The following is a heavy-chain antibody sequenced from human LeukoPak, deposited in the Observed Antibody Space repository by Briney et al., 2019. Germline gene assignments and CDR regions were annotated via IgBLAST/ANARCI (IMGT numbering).Heavy chain of an antibody. J-gene: IGHJ4*02. D-gene: IGHD3-22*01. CDR3: ARGADYYDSSDPFDY. CDR1: GFNFDDYA. Sequence: GGSLRLSCAASGFNFDDYAMHWVRQAPGKGLEWVSGISWNSDDIDCADSVKGRFTISRDNAKNSLYLQMNSLRAEDTALYYCARGADYYDSSDPFDYWGQGTLVTVSS. CDR2: ISWNSDDI. V-gene: IGHV3-9*01.